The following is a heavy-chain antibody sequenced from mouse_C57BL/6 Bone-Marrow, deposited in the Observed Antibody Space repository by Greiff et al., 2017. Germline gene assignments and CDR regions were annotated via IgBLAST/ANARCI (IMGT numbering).Heavy chain of an antibody. D-gene: IGHD2-4*01. J-gene: IGHJ2*01. CDR1: GYTFTDYY. CDR2: IYPGSGDT. CDR3: ARGNMITLYYFDY. V-gene: IGHV1-76*01. Sequence: VQLQESGAELVRPGASVKLSCKASGYTFTDYYINWVKQRPGQGLEWIARIYPGSGDTSYNKKFKGKATLTAEKSSSTAYMQLSSLTSEDSAVYFCARGNMITLYYFDYWGQGTTLTVSS.